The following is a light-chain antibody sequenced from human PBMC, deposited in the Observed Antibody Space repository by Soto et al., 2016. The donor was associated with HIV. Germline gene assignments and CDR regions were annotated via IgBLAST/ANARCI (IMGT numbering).Light chain of an antibody. V-gene: IGKV1-12*01. CDR2: ATY. CDR3: QQSYITPRT. J-gene: IGKJ1*01. CDR1: QAINSR. Sequence: DIQMTQSPSSVSASVGDRVTITCRASQAINSRLAWYQQKPGKAPEVLITATYTLQAGVPSRFSGSGSGTDFTLIISSLQPEDFATYYCQQSYITPRTFGQGTKVEIK.